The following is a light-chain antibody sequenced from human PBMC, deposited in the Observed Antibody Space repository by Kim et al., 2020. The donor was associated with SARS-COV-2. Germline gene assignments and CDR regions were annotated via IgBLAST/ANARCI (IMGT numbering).Light chain of an antibody. CDR1: KLGAKY. CDR2: QGS. J-gene: IGLJ2*01. V-gene: IGLV3-1*01. CDR3: QAWDSSTVV. Sequence: SYELTQPPSVSVSPGQTASITCSGDKLGAKYACWYQQKPGQSPVLVIYQGSKRPSGIPERFSGSNSGNTATLTISGTQAMDEADYYCQAWDSSTVVFGGG.